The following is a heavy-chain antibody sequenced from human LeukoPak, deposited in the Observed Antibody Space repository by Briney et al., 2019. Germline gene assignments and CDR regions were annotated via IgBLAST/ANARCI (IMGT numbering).Heavy chain of an antibody. CDR2: INPNSGGT. D-gene: IGHD6-13*01. CDR1: GYTFTGYY. Sequence: ASVKVSCKSSGYTFTGYYMHWVRQAPGQGLEWMGRINPNSGGTNYAQKIQGRVTMTRETSISTTYMERSRLRSDDTAVYYCARDPSSSWTYYFDYWGQGTLVIVSS. J-gene: IGHJ4*02. CDR3: ARDPSSSWTYYFDY. V-gene: IGHV1-2*06.